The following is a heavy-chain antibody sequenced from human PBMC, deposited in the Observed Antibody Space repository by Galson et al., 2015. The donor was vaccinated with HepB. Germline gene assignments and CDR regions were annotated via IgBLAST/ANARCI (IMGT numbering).Heavy chain of an antibody. J-gene: IGHJ4*02. D-gene: IGHD3-10*01. V-gene: IGHV3-73*01. CDR3: AKDGDADY. CDR1: GFTFSDSP. CDR2: IRGKPNKYAT. Sequence: SLRLSCAASGFTFSDSPIHWVRQASGKGLEWVGRIRGKPNKYATAYAASVKGRFTISRDDSRNTAYLQMNSLKTEDTAVYYCAKDGDADYWGQGTLVTVSS.